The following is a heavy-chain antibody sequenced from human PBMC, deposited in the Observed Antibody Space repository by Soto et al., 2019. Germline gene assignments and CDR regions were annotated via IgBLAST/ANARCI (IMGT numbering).Heavy chain of an antibody. Sequence: QVQLVQSGAEVKKPGASVKVSCKASGYTFTSYGISWVRQAPGQGLEGMGWICAYSGNTNYAQKLQGRVTMTTDTATNTAYRARRSLRSDDTAVYSCAGDWFTGPGIAVAATYFEHWGQGTLVTVSS. CDR2: ICAYSGNT. V-gene: IGHV1-18*01. CDR3: AGDWFTGPGIAVAATYFEH. J-gene: IGHJ1*01. D-gene: IGHD6-19*01. CDR1: GYTFTSYG.